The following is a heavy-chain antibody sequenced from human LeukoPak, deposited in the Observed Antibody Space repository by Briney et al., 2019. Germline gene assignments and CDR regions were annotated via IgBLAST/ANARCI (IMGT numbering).Heavy chain of an antibody. Sequence: GGSLRLSCAASGFTFSSYGMHWVRQAPGKGLEWVAVISYDGSNKYYADSVKGRFTISRDNSKNTLYLQMNSLRAEDTAVYYCAKGIAAAATGYWGQGTLVTVSS. V-gene: IGHV3-30*18. CDR3: AKGIAAAATGY. D-gene: IGHD6-13*01. CDR1: GFTFSSYG. CDR2: ISYDGSNK. J-gene: IGHJ4*02.